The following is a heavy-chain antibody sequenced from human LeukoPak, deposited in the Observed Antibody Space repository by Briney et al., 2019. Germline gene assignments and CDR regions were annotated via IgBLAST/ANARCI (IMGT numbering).Heavy chain of an antibody. Sequence: GGSLRLSCAASGFTFSSYGIHWVRQAPGKGLEWVAFIRYDGSNKYYADSVKGRFTISRDNSKNTLYLQMNSLRAEDTAVYYRATWELPPYSNDAFDIWGQGTMVTVSS. CDR1: GFTFSSYG. V-gene: IGHV3-30*02. J-gene: IGHJ3*02. CDR3: ATWELPPYSNDAFDI. D-gene: IGHD1-26*01. CDR2: IRYDGSNK.